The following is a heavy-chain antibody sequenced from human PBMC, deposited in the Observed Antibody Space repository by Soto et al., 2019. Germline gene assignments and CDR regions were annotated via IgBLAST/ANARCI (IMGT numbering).Heavy chain of an antibody. J-gene: IGHJ4*02. Sequence: QVQLQQWVAGLLKPSETLSLTCAVYGGSFRGYYWSWIRQPPGKGLELIGEINHSGSTNYNPSLKSRGPIAVATSKNQSSLKLSAVPAAATAVYDCAGWVTGDYWGQGTLVTVSS. V-gene: IGHV4-34*01. CDR1: GGSFRGYY. D-gene: IGHD5-18*01. CDR3: AGWVTGDY. CDR2: INHSGST.